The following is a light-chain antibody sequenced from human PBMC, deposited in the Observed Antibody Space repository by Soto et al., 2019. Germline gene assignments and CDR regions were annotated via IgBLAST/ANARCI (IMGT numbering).Light chain of an antibody. CDR1: SSNIGNNY. CDR2: DNN. J-gene: IGLJ1*01. V-gene: IGLV1-51*01. Sequence: QSVLTQPPSVSAAPGQRVTISCSGSSSNIGNNYVSWYQHLPGTAPKLLICDNNKRRSGIPDRFSGSKSGTSATLGITGLQTGDEADYYCATWDDRLSAAVFGPGTKLTVL. CDR3: ATWDDRLSAAV.